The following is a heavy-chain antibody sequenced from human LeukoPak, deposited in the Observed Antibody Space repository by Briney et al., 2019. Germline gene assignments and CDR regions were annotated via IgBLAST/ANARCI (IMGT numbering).Heavy chain of an antibody. J-gene: IGHJ3*02. CDR3: ARIVEMATIGAFDI. V-gene: IGHV3-53*01. Sequence: PGGSLRLSCAASGFTVSSNYMSWVRQTPGKGLEWVSVIYSGGSTYYADSVKGRFTTSRDNSKNTLYLQMNSLRAEDTAVYYCARIVEMATIGAFDIWGQGTMVTVSS. CDR2: IYSGGST. D-gene: IGHD5-24*01. CDR1: GFTVSSNY.